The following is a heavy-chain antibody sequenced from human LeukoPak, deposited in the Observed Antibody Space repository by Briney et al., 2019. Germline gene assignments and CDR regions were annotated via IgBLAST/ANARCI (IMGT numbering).Heavy chain of an antibody. D-gene: IGHD6-19*01. V-gene: IGHV3-7*01. CDR3: ARDGSSGLDFDY. CDR2: IHPEGNEK. CDR1: GFTFSNFW. Sequence: GGSLRLSCAVSGFTFSNFWMSWVRQAPGRGLEWVANIHPEGNEKYYVDSVKGRFTISRDNAKNSLYLQMNSLRAEDTAVYYCARDGSSGLDFDYWGQGTLVTVSS. J-gene: IGHJ4*02.